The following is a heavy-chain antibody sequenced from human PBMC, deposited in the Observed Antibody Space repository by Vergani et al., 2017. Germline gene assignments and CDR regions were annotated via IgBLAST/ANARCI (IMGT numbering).Heavy chain of an antibody. V-gene: IGHV4-34*01. CDR1: GGSFSGYY. CDR3: ARVKVGYSYGWTPDAFDI. D-gene: IGHD5-18*01. CDR2: INHSGST. J-gene: IGHJ3*02. Sequence: QVQLQQWGAGLLKPSETLSLTCAVYGGSFSGYYWSWIRQPPGKGQEWIGEINHSGSTNYNPSLKSRVTISVDTSKNQCSLKLSSVTPADPAVYYCARVKVGYSYGWTPDAFDIWGQGTMVTVSS.